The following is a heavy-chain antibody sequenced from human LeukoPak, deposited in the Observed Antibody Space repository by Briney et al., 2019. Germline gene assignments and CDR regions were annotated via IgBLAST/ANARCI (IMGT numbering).Heavy chain of an antibody. J-gene: IGHJ4*02. V-gene: IGHV3-66*01. CDR1: GFTVSSNY. CDR3: ARGTSADWSYFDY. CDR2: IYSGGTT. Sequence: GGSLRLSCAPSGFTVSSNYMSWVRQAPGKGLEWVSIIYSGGTTYYADSVKGRFTISRDNSKNTLYLQVNSLRAEDTAVYCCARGTSADWSYFDYWGQGTLVTVSS. D-gene: IGHD6-13*01.